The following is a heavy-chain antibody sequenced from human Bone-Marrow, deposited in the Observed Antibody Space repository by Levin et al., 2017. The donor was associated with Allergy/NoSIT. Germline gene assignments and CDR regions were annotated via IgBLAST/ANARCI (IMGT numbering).Heavy chain of an antibody. CDR2: IKQDGSEK. CDR1: GFTFSSYW. J-gene: IGHJ6*03. D-gene: IGHD3-9*01. Sequence: GGSLRLSCAASGFTFSSYWMSWVRQAPGKGLEWVANIKQDGSEKYYVDSVKGRFTISRDNAKNSLYLQMNSLRAEDTAVYYCAREGRYDILTGPPQGGFWGPDDYMDVWGKGTTVTVSS. V-gene: IGHV3-7*04. CDR3: AREGRYDILTGPPQGGFWGPDDYMDV.